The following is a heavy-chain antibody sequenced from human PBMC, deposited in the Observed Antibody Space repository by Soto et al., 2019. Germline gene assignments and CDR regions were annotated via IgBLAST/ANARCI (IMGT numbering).Heavy chain of an antibody. V-gene: IGHV3-53*02. CDR1: GFIVSDTY. CDR2: VYSGSAT. J-gene: IGHJ4*02. CDR3: ARGKSGYLTFDY. Sequence: EVQLVETGGGLVQPGGSLRLSCAASGFIVSDTYMNWVRQAPGKGLEWLSVVYSGSATYYADSVKGRFTISRDNSKNTVYLQMNSLRVEDTDVYYCARGKSGYLTFDYWGQGTLVTVSS. D-gene: IGHD5-12*01.